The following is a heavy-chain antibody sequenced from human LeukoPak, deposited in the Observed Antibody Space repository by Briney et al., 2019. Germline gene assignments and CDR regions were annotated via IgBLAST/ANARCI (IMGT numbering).Heavy chain of an antibody. CDR3: AKDIGSTSLYNWFDP. V-gene: IGHV3-33*03. CDR2: IRYDGSNT. D-gene: IGHD2-2*01. CDR1: GFTFSTYA. Sequence: GRSLRLSCTVSGFTFSTYAMHWVRQAPGKGLEWVAVIRYDGSNTYYLDSVKGRFTISRDNSENTLYLQMNSVRAEDTAVYYSAKDIGSTSLYNWFDPWGQGTLVTVSS. J-gene: IGHJ5*02.